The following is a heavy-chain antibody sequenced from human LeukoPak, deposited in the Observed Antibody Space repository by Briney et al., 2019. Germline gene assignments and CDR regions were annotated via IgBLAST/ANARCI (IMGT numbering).Heavy chain of an antibody. V-gene: IGHV3-23*01. J-gene: IGHJ4*02. CDR3: AKDAEESGTSH. D-gene: IGHD3-10*01. CDR2: ISGSGGST. CDR1: GFTFSSYA. Sequence: AGGSLRLSCAASGFTFSSYAMSWVRQAPGKGLEWVSGISGSGGSTYYADSVKGRFTISRDNSKNTLYLQMNSLRADDTAVYYCAKDAEESGTSHWGQGTLVTVSS.